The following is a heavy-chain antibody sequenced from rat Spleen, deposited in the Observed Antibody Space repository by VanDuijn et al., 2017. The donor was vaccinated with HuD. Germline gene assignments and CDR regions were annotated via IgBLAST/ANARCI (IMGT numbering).Heavy chain of an antibody. Sequence: EVHLVESGGGLVHPGGSLKLSCIASGFTFNKYWMTWISQAPGKGLEWIASITHNDGSTYYPDSVKGRFTISRDNAKSTLYLQMDSLRSEDTATYYCTRENWKPDYWGQGVMVTVSS. CDR2: ITHNDGST. V-gene: IGHV5-31*01. CDR3: TRENWKPDY. CDR1: GFTFNKYW. D-gene: IGHD4-2*01. J-gene: IGHJ2*01.